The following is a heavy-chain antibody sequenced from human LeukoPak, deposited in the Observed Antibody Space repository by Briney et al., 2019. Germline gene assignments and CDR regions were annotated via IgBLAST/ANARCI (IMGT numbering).Heavy chain of an antibody. V-gene: IGHV1-46*01. CDR1: GYTFTSYY. J-gene: IGHJ5*02. CDR2: INPSGGST. D-gene: IGHD4-11*01. CDR3: ARYGGETTGTSNWFDP. Sequence: ASVKVSCKASGYTFTSYYMHWVRQAPGQGLEWMGIINPSGGSTSYAQKFQGRVTMTRDTSTSTVYMELSSLRSEDTAVYYCARYGGETTGTSNWFDPWGQGIPVTVSS.